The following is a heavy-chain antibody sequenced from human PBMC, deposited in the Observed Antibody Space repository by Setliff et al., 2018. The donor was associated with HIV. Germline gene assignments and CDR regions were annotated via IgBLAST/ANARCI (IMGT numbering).Heavy chain of an antibody. D-gene: IGHD6-13*01. Sequence: LRLSCAASGFTFSTYSMNWVRQAPGKGLEWISYISSSSSTIYYADSVKGRFTISRDNAKNSLYLQMNSLRAEDTALYYCAKDISYSSSWYDFWGQGTLVTVSS. CDR2: ISSSSSTI. J-gene: IGHJ5*01. V-gene: IGHV3-48*04. CDR3: AKDISYSSSWYDF. CDR1: GFTFSTYS.